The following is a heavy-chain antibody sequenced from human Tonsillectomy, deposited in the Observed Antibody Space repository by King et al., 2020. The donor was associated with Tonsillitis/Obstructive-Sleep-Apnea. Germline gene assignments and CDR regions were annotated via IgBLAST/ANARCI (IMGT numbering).Heavy chain of an antibody. D-gene: IGHD5-24*01. V-gene: IGHV3-21*01. CDR3: ARDGGRDLGFDP. Sequence: VQLVESGGGLVKPGGSLRLSCAASGFTFSTYSMNWVRQAPGKGLEWVSSISSSSSYIYYADSVKGRFTISRDNAKNSLYLQMNSLRAEDTAVYYCARDGGRDLGFDPWGQGTLVTVSS. CDR2: ISSSSSYI. J-gene: IGHJ5*02. CDR1: GFTFSTYS.